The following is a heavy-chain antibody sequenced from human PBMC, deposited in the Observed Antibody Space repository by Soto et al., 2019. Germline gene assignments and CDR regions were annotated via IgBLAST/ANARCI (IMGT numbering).Heavy chain of an antibody. CDR3: AKYSSTTVTIDLVDY. CDR1: GFTFSSYG. CDR2: ISCDGSST. D-gene: IGHD4-17*01. V-gene: IGHV3-30*18. Sequence: GGSLRLSCAASGFTFSSYGMHWVRQAPGKGLEWVSVISCDGSSTYYADSVKGRFTISRDNSKNTLYLQMNSLRAEDTAVYYCAKYSSTTVTIDLVDYWGQGTLVTVSS. J-gene: IGHJ4*02.